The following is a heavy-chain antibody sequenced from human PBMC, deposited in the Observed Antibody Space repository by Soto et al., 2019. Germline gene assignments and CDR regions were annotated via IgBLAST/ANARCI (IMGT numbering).Heavy chain of an antibody. CDR3: AKTLRFLELALEYYYGMDV. CDR1: GFTFNRYG. Sequence: GGSLRLSCVASGFTFNRYGIHWVRQAPGKGLEWVALISDDGSDKDYADSVKGRFTISRDNSKNTLYLQMNSLRPEDTAVYYCAKTLRFLELALEYYYGMDVWGQGTTVTVSS. CDR2: ISDDGSDK. D-gene: IGHD3-3*01. J-gene: IGHJ6*02. V-gene: IGHV3-30*18.